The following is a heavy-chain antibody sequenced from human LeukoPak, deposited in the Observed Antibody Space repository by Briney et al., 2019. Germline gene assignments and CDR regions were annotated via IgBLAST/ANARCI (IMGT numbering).Heavy chain of an antibody. CDR3: ARESGGTTFY. CDR2: IYTSGST. V-gene: IGHV4-61*02. Sequence: PSETLSLTCTVSGGSISSGSYYWSWIRQPAGKGLEWIGRIYTSGSTNYNPSLKSRVTISVDTSKNQFSLKLSSVTAADTAVYYCARESGGTTFYWGQGTLVTVSS. J-gene: IGHJ4*02. D-gene: IGHD1-7*01. CDR1: GGSISSGSYY.